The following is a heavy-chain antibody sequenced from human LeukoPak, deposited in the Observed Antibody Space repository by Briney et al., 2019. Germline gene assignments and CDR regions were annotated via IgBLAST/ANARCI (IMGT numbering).Heavy chain of an antibody. D-gene: IGHD3-22*01. J-gene: IGHJ4*02. CDR1: GFTFSNAW. Sequence: PGGSLRLSCAASGFTFSNAWMNWVRQAPGKGLEWVGRIKSKTDGGTTDYAAPVKGRFTISRDDSKNMLYLQMNSLKTEDTAVYYCSTTYYYDSSEGYWGQGTLVTVSS. V-gene: IGHV3-15*07. CDR3: STTYYYDSSEGY. CDR2: IKSKTDGGTT.